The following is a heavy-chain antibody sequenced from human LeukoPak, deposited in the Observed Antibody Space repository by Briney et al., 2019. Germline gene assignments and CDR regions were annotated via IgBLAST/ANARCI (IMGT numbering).Heavy chain of an antibody. CDR2: IYTSGST. CDR1: GGSISSGSYY. J-gene: IGHJ3*02. CDR3: AREKYDFWSGSAFDI. D-gene: IGHD3-3*01. V-gene: IGHV4-61*02. Sequence: SETLSLTCTVSGGSISSGSYYWSWIRQPAGKGLEWIGRIYTSGSTNYNPSLKSRVTISVDTSKNQFSLKLSSVTAADTAVYYCAREKYDFWSGSAFDIWGQGTMVTVSS.